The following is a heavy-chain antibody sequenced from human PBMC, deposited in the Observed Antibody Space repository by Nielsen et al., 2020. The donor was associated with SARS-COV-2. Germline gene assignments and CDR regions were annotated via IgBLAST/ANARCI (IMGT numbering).Heavy chain of an antibody. CDR2: IYHSGST. CDR3: ATTLTQGYFDWRGYYYYGMDV. D-gene: IGHD3-9*01. V-gene: IGHV4-4*02. CDR1: GGSISSSNW. J-gene: IGHJ6*02. Sequence: SETLSLTCAVSGGSISSSNWWSWVRQPPGKGLEWIGEIYHSGSTNYNPSLKSRVTISVDKSKNQFSLKLSSVTAADTAVYYCATTLTQGYFDWRGYYYYGMDVWGQGTTVTVSS.